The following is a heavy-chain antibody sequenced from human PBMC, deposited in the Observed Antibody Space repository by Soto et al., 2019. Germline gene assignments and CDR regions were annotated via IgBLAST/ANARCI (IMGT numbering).Heavy chain of an antibody. J-gene: IGHJ5*02. D-gene: IGHD3-3*01. V-gene: IGHV3-23*01. CDR1: GFTFSSYA. Sequence: PGGSLRLSCAASGFTFSSYAMSWVRQAPGKGLEWVSAISGSGGSTYYADSVKGRVTISRDNSKNTLYLQMNSLRAEDTAVYYCAKDTLYYDFWSGSPGPYNWFDPWGQGTLVTVSS. CDR2: ISGSGGST. CDR3: AKDTLYYDFWSGSPGPYNWFDP.